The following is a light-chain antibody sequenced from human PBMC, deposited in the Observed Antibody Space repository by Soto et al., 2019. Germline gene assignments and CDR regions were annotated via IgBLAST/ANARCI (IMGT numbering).Light chain of an antibody. V-gene: IGLV2-11*01. J-gene: IGLJ1*01. Sequence: QSALTQPRSVSGSPGQSVTISCTGTSSDVDGYNFVSWYQQHPGRAPKLIISDVTKRPSGVPDRFFGSKFGNTASLTISGLQAEDEADYYCCSYAGTYIPFVFGTGTKVTVL. CDR1: SSDVDGYNF. CDR3: CSYAGTYIPFV. CDR2: DVT.